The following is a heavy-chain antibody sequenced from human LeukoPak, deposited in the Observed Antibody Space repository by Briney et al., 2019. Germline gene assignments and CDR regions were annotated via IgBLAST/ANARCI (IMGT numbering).Heavy chain of an antibody. V-gene: IGHV3-7*03. J-gene: IGHJ4*02. CDR1: GFTFSSYW. CDR3: AKRVNIVGATAPFDY. D-gene: IGHD1-26*01. CDR2: IKQDGSEK. Sequence: GGSLRLSCAASGFTFSSYWMSWVRQAPGKGLEWVANIKQDGSEKYYMDSVKGRFTISRDNSKNTLYLQMNSLRAEDTAVYYCAKRVNIVGATAPFDYWGQGTLVTVSS.